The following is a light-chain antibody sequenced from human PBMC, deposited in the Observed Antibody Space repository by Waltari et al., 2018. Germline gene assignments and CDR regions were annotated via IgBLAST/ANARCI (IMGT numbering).Light chain of an antibody. CDR1: SSDIGTYDS. V-gene: IGLV2-14*03. Sequence: QSALTQPASVSGSPGQSITISCTGTSSDIGTYDSVSWYQQYPGEAPKLMIFDVSNRPSGVSHRFSGSKSGNTASLTISGLQAEDEADYYCNSYTSSSTRVFGTGTKVTVL. CDR3: NSYTSSSTRV. J-gene: IGLJ1*01. CDR2: DVS.